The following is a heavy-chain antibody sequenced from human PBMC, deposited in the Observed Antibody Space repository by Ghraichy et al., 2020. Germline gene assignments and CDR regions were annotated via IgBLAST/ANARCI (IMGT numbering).Heavy chain of an antibody. CDR2: ISSSNSTI. D-gene: IGHD2-2*01. CDR1: GFTFSSYS. CDR3: ARSPYATYCSSTSCYEA. Sequence: LSLTCAASGFTFSSYSMNWVRQAPGKGLEWVSYISSSNSTIYYADSVKGRFTISRDNAKNSLYLQMNSLRDEDTAVYYCARSPYATYCSSTSCYEAWGQGTLVTVSS. V-gene: IGHV3-48*02. J-gene: IGHJ5*02.